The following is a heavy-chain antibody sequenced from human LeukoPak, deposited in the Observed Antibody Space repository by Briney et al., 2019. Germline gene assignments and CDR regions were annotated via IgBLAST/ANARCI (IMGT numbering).Heavy chain of an antibody. Sequence: PGGSLRLSCAASGFTFSDAWMNWVRQAPGKGLEWVGRIKSKIHGGTIDYAAPVKGRFTISRGDSKNTLYLQMNSLKTEDTAVYYCTKEDGWSDPWGQGTLVTVSS. J-gene: IGHJ5*02. CDR2: IKSKIHGGTI. D-gene: IGHD5-24*01. CDR3: TKEDGWSDP. CDR1: GFTFSDAW. V-gene: IGHV3-15*01.